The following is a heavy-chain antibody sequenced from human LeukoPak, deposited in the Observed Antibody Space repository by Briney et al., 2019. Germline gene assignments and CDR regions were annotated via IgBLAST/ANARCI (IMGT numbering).Heavy chain of an antibody. CDR3: ASIAAAGTFDY. J-gene: IGHJ4*02. D-gene: IGHD6-13*01. V-gene: IGHV3-48*03. CDR2: ISSSGSTI. CDR1: GFTFSSYE. Sequence: GGSLRLSCAASGFTFSSYEMNWVRQAPGKGQEWVSYISSSGSTIYYADSVKGRFTISRDNAKNSLYLQMNSLRAEDTAVYYCASIAAAGTFDYWGQGTLVTVSS.